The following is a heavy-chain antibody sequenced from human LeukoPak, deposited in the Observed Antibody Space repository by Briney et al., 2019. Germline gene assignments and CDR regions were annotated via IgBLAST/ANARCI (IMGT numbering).Heavy chain of an antibody. D-gene: IGHD3-3*01. V-gene: IGHV3-7*01. J-gene: IGHJ4*02. CDR3: ARDFGAAQKDY. CDR1: GFTFSSYW. CDR2: INQDESQK. Sequence: GGSLRLSCAASGFTFSSYWMSWVRQAPGKGLERVANINQDESQKYYVDSVKGRFTISRDNAKNSLYLQMDSLRAEDTALYYCARDFGAAQKDYWGQGALVTVSS.